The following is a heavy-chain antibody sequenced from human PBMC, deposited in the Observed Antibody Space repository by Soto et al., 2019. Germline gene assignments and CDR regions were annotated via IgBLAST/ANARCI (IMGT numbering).Heavy chain of an antibody. CDR1: GYTFTSYG. CDR2: ISAYNGNT. J-gene: IGHJ4*02. CDR3: ARYHYSSSWYYLGY. V-gene: IGHV1-18*01. D-gene: IGHD6-13*01. Sequence: ASVKVSCKASGYTFTSYGISWVRQAPGQGLEWIGWISAYNGNTNYAQKLHGRVTMTTDTSTSTAYMELRSLRSDDTAVYYCARYHYSSSWYYLGYWGQGTLVTVSS.